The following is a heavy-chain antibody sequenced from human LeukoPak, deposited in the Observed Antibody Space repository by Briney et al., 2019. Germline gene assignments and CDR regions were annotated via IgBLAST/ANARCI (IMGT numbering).Heavy chain of an antibody. CDR1: GFTFSSYS. CDR3: ARVGATSYGDYDY. Sequence: GGSLRLSCEASGFTFSSYSMSWVRQAPGKGLEWVSYISNSGSTIYYADSVKGRFTISRDNAKNSLYLQMNSLRAEDTAVYYCARVGATSYGDYDYWGQGTLVTVSS. CDR2: ISNSGSTI. D-gene: IGHD4-17*01. J-gene: IGHJ4*02. V-gene: IGHV3-48*04.